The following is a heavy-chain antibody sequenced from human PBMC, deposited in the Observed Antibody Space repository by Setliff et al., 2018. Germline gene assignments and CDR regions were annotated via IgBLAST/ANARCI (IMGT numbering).Heavy chain of an antibody. CDR3: SRLVRFCTKTACQRLSGGEF. D-gene: IGHD3-3*01. V-gene: IGHV1-18*01. CDR1: GYTFTNYG. CDR2: ISGHTGKT. J-gene: IGHJ4*02. Sequence: GASVKVSCKASGYTFTNYGITWVRQAPGQGLEWMGWISGHTGKTYSAEKFQDRVTLTTDTSTSTAYLELRSLGSDDTAVYYCSRLVRFCTKTACQRLSGGEFWGQGTLVTVSS.